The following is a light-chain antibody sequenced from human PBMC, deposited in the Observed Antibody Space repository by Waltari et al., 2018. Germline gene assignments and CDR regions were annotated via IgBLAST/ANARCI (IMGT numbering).Light chain of an antibody. CDR1: QSVSSNY. V-gene: IGKV3-20*01. CDR3: QHYGSSRYT. J-gene: IGKJ2*01. CDR2: GAS. Sequence: EIVLTQSPGTLSLSPGEGATLSCRASQSVSSNYLGWYQQKPGLAPRLLIYGASRRATGIPDRFSGSGSGTDFTLIISRLEPEDFALYYCQHYGSSRYTFGQGTKLEI.